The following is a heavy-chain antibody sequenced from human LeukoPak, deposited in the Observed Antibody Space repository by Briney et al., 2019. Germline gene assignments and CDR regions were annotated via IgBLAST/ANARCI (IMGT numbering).Heavy chain of an antibody. J-gene: IGHJ5*02. Sequence: ASVKVSCKASGYTFTNYGISWVRQAPGQGLEWMGWISAYNGNTHYAQNLQGRVTMTTDTSTSTAYMELSSLRSEDTAVYYCARDLTMVRGARYRPYNWFAPWGQGTLVTVSS. CDR1: GYTFTNYG. D-gene: IGHD3-10*01. V-gene: IGHV1-18*01. CDR3: ARDLTMVRGARYRPYNWFAP. CDR2: ISAYNGNT.